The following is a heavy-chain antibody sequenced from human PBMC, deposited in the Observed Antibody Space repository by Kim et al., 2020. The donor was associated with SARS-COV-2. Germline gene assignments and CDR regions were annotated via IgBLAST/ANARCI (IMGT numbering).Heavy chain of an antibody. CDR3: AKGLQLHDYGDCFDY. D-gene: IGHD4-17*01. V-gene: IGHV3-23*01. CDR2: ISGSGGST. CDR1: GFTFSSYA. Sequence: GGSLRLSCAASGFTFSSYAMSWVRQAPGKGLEWVSAISGSGGSTYYADSVKGRFTISRDNSKNTLYLQMNSLRAEDTAAYYCAKGLQLHDYGDCFDYWGQGTLFTVSS. J-gene: IGHJ4*02.